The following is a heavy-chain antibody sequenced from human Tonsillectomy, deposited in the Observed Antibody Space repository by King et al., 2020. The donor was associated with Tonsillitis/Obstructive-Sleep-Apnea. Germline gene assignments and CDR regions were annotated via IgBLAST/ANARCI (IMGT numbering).Heavy chain of an antibody. Sequence: ITLKESGPTLVKPTQTLTLTCTFSGFSLSTSGVGVGWIRQPPGKALEWLALIYWDDDKRYSPSLKSRLTITKDTSKNQVVLTMTNMDPVDTATYYCAHIRGTICGVDPNGFDPWGQGTLVTVSS. J-gene: IGHJ5*02. CDR1: GFSLSTSGVG. CDR2: IYWDDDK. V-gene: IGHV2-5*02. D-gene: IGHD3-3*01. CDR3: AHIRGTICGVDPNGFDP.